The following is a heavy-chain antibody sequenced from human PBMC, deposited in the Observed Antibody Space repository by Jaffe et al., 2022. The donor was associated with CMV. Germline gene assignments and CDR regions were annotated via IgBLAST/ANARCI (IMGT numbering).Heavy chain of an antibody. CDR3: ARGVVVAATVYAFDI. J-gene: IGHJ3*02. V-gene: IGHV4-59*01. D-gene: IGHD2-15*01. Sequence: QVQLQESGPGLVKPSETLSLTCTVSGGSISSYYWSWIRQPPGKGLEWIGYIYYSGSTNYNPSLKSRVTISVDTSKNQFSLKLSSVTAADTAVYYCARGVVVAATVYAFDIWGQGTMVTVSS. CDR1: GGSISSYY. CDR2: IYYSGST.